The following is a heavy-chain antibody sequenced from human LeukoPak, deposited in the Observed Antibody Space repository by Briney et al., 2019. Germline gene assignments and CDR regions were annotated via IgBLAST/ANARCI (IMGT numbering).Heavy chain of an antibody. CDR2: INPNSGGT. CDR1: GYTFTGYY. Sequence: GASVKVSCRASGYTFTGYYMHWVRQAPGQGLEWMGWINPNSGGTNYAQKFQGRVTMTRDTSISTAYVELSRLRSDDTAVYYCARAKPRITMVRGVILNWFDPWGQGTLVTVSS. J-gene: IGHJ5*02. CDR3: ARAKPRITMVRGVILNWFDP. V-gene: IGHV1-2*02. D-gene: IGHD3-10*01.